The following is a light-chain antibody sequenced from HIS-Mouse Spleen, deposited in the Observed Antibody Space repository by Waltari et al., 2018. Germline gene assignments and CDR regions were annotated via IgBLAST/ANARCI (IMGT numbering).Light chain of an antibody. CDR3: SSYTSSSPYVV. CDR2: EVS. CDR1: SSDVGGYNY. J-gene: IGLJ2*01. Sequence: QSALTQPASVSGSPGQSITISCTGTSSDVGGYNYVSWYQQHPGKAPKLFIYEVSNRPSGVSNRVSGAKSGNTASLTSSGRQAEDEADYYCSSYTSSSPYVVFGGGTKLTVL. V-gene: IGLV2-14*01.